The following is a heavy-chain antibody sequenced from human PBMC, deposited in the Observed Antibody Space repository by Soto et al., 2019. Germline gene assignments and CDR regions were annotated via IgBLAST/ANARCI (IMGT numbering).Heavy chain of an antibody. CDR2: INHSGST. D-gene: IGHD3-3*01. CDR3: ARRVRFLEWLDDY. J-gene: IGHJ4*02. V-gene: IGHV4-34*01. CDR1: GRSFSGYY. Sequence: SETLSLTCAVYGRSFSGYYWSWIRQPPGKGLEWIGEINHSGSTNYNPSLKSRVTISVDTSKNQFSLKLGSVTAADTAVYYCARRVRFLEWLDDYWGQGTLVTVSS.